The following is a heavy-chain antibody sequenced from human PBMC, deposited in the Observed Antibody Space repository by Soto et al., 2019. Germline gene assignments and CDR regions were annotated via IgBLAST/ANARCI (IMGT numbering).Heavy chain of an antibody. CDR3: ARHSSGSRHPGFDY. Sequence: QLQLQESGPGLAKPSETLSLTCTVSGGSISSSTSYWGWVRQPPGKGLEWIARIYDGGNSHDHPSLRSRVTISVDTTKNHLSLKLSSVTAADQDVSYCARHSSGSRHPGFDYWGQGTLVNVSS. CDR1: GGSISSSTSY. CDR2: IYDGGNS. D-gene: IGHD1-26*01. V-gene: IGHV4-39*01. J-gene: IGHJ4*02.